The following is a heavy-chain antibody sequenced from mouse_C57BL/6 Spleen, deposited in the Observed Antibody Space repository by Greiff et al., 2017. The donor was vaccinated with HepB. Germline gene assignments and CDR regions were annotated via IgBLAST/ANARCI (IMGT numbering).Heavy chain of an antibody. CDR2: IDPSDSYT. V-gene: IGHV1-69*01. CDR3: ARARDGYYAWFAY. Sequence: QVQLKQPGAELVMPGASVKLSCKASGYTFTSYWMHWVKQRPGQGLEWIGEIDPSDSYTNYNQKFKGKSTLTVDKSSSTAYMQLSSLTSEDSAVYYCARARDGYYAWFAYWGQGTLVTVSA. D-gene: IGHD2-3*01. J-gene: IGHJ3*01. CDR1: GYTFTSYW.